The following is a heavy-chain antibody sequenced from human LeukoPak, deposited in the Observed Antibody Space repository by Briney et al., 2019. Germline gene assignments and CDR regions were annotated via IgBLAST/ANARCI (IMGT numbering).Heavy chain of an antibody. CDR3: ARQNYYDSSDY. CDR1: GYSFTSHW. V-gene: IGHV5-51*01. J-gene: IGHJ4*02. CDR2: IYPGDSDT. Sequence: GESLKISCKGSGYSFTSHWIGWVRQMPGKGLEWMGIIYPGDSDTRYSPSFQGQVSISADKSISTAYLQWSSLKASDTAMYYCARQNYYDSSDYWGQGTLVTVSS. D-gene: IGHD3-22*01.